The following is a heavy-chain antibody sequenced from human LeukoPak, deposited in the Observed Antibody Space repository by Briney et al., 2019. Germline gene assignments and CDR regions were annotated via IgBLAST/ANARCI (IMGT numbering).Heavy chain of an antibody. Sequence: GGSLRLSCAASGFTFSSYGMHWVRQAPGKGLEWVTFIRYDGSNKYYADSVKGRFTISRDNSKNTLYLQMNSLRAEDTAVYYCARDADYYDSSGYSYYFDYWGQGTLVTVSS. J-gene: IGHJ4*02. V-gene: IGHV3-30*02. CDR1: GFTFSSYG. D-gene: IGHD3-22*01. CDR2: IRYDGSNK. CDR3: ARDADYYDSSGYSYYFDY.